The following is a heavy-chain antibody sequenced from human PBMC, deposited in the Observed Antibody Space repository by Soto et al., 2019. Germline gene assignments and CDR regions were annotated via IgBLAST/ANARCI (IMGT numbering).Heavy chain of an antibody. J-gene: IGHJ4*01. V-gene: IGHV3-7*01. CDR1: GFTLRSYW. D-gene: IGHD3-10*01. CDR2: IKTDASEK. CDR3: AGDSGYGSGNSVNHYLDC. Sequence: PGGSLRLSCAASGFTLRSYWMSWVRQAPGKGLEWLATIKTDASEKKYVDSVKGRFTVFRDNAKNSLYLQMDSLRAEDTAVYYCAGDSGYGSGNSVNHYLDCWGRGTLVTVSS.